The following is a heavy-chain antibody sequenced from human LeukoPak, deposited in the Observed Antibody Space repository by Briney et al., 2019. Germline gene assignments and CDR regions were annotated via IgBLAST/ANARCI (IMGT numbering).Heavy chain of an antibody. CDR3: ARVTGYMVEDYFDY. D-gene: IGHD6-13*01. V-gene: IGHV4-59*01. J-gene: IGHJ4*02. Sequence: SETLSLTCTVSGGPISSYYWSWIRQPPGKGLEGFGYIYYSGSTNYNPSLKSRVTISVETSKNQLSLKLSSVTAADTAVYYCARVTGYMVEDYFDYWGQGTLVTVSS. CDR1: GGPISSYY. CDR2: IYYSGST.